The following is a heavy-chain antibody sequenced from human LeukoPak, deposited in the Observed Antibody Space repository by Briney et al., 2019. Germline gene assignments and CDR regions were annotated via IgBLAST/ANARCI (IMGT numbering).Heavy chain of an antibody. J-gene: IGHJ5*02. D-gene: IGHD5-18*01. V-gene: IGHV5-51*01. Sequence: GESLKISCKASGYSFTTYWIAGVRQMPGKGLEWMGIIYPGDSDTRYSPSFQGQVTISADKSFSPAYLQWSSLKASDTAMYYCARRGYAREWFDPWGQGTLVTVSS. CDR3: ARRGYAREWFDP. CDR2: IYPGDSDT. CDR1: GYSFTTYW.